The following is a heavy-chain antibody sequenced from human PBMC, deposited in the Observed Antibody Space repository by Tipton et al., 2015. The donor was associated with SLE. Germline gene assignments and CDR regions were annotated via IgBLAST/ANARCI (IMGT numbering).Heavy chain of an antibody. Sequence: SLRLSCAASGFSVSSNYMNWVRQAPGKGLEWVSVLYNSGSKYYADSVKGRFIISRDNAKNTLYLQMNSLRAEDAAVYYCVRDLGGRMGYWGQGTLVTVSS. CDR2: LYNSGSK. CDR1: GFSVSSNY. D-gene: IGHD1-26*01. V-gene: IGHV3-66*01. CDR3: VRDLGGRMGY. J-gene: IGHJ4*02.